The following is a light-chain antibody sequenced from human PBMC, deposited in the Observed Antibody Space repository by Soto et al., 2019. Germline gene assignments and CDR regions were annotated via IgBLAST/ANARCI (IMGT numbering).Light chain of an antibody. CDR1: QSISNW. CDR2: KAS. CDR3: QQYNSYPYT. Sequence: DIQMTQSPSTLSASVGDRVTITCRASQSISNWLDWYQQKPGKAPTLLLYKASTLQSGVPSRFSGSGSGTEFTLTISSLQPDDFATYYCQQYNSYPYTFGQGTKLEIK. J-gene: IGKJ2*01. V-gene: IGKV1-5*03.